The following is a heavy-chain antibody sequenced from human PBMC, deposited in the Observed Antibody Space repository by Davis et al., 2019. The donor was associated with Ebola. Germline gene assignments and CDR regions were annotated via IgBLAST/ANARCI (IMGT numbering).Heavy chain of an antibody. D-gene: IGHD3-10*01. Sequence: PGGSLTLSCAASGLTFSRYLMSWVCQAPGKGLEWVSSISSSSSYIYYADSVKGRFTISRDNSKNTLYLQMNSLRAEDTAVYYGAKGGDYYGSGSYYAHYGMDVWGQGTTVTVSS. CDR2: ISSSSSYI. V-gene: IGHV3-23*01. CDR3: AKGGDYYGSGSYYAHYGMDV. J-gene: IGHJ6*02. CDR1: GLTFSRYL.